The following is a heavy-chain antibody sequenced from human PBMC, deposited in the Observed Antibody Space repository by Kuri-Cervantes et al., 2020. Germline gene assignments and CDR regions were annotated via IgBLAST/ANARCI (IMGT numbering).Heavy chain of an antibody. D-gene: IGHD6-13*01. CDR1: GFTFSDYY. Sequence: GESLKISCAASGFTFSDYYMSWIRQAPGKGLEWVSYISSSGSTIYYADSVKGRFTIARDNAQRSLYLEMNSLRAEDTAVYYCVGVGIPAAGRIWYDYWGQGTLVTVSS. CDR2: ISSSGSTI. J-gene: IGHJ4*02. CDR3: VGVGIPAAGRIWYDY. V-gene: IGHV3-11*04.